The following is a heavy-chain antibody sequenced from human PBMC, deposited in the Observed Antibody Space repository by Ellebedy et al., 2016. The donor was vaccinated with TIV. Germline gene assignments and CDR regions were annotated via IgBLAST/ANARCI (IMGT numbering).Heavy chain of an antibody. V-gene: IGHV1-69*13. J-gene: IGHJ4*02. CDR1: GGTFSSYT. Sequence: ASVKVSCKASGGTFSSYTINWVRQAPGQGLEWMGGIIPIFGTANYAQKFQGRVTITADESTSTAYMELSSLRSEDTAVYYCARGLNHGGLVPEDYWGQGTLVTVSS. CDR2: IIPIFGTA. D-gene: IGHD2-15*01. CDR3: ARGLNHGGLVPEDY.